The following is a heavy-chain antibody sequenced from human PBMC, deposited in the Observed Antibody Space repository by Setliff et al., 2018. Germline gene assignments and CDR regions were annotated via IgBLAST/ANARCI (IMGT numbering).Heavy chain of an antibody. D-gene: IGHD2-21*01. CDR3: ARGGEGALGIPYYGMDV. CDR1: GGSISSGDYY. Sequence: KPSETLSLTCTVSGGSISSGDYYWSWIRQPPGKGLEWIGYIYYSGSTYYNPPLKSRVTISVDTSKNQFSLKLSSVTAADTAVYYCARGGEGALGIPYYGMDVWGQGTTVTVSS. CDR2: IYYSGST. J-gene: IGHJ6*02. V-gene: IGHV4-30-4*08.